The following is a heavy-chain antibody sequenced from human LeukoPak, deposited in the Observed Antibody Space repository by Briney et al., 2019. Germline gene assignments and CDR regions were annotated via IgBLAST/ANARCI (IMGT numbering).Heavy chain of an antibody. CDR2: MSVSGGT. V-gene: IGHV3-23*01. CDR1: GFTFSDYY. Sequence: GGSLRLSCAASGFTFSDYYMSWIRQAPGKGLEWVSAMSVSGGTYYTDSVKGRFTISRDNSKNTLYLQMNSLRAEDTAVYYCAKSRGDYYFDYWGQGTLVTVSS. J-gene: IGHJ4*02. D-gene: IGHD3-3*01. CDR3: AKSRGDYYFDY.